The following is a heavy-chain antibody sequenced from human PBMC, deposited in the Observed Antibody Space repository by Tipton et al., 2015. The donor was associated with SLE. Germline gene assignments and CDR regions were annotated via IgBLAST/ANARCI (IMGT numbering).Heavy chain of an antibody. V-gene: IGHV3-48*03. CDR1: GFTFSGSA. Sequence: SLRLSCAASGFTFSGSAMHWVRQASGKGLEWVSYISSSGSTIYYADSVKGRFTISRDNAKNSLYLQMNSLRAEDTAVYYCAREERGYSYGSYFDYWGQGTLVTVSS. CDR3: AREERGYSYGSYFDY. CDR2: ISSSGSTI. J-gene: IGHJ4*02. D-gene: IGHD5-18*01.